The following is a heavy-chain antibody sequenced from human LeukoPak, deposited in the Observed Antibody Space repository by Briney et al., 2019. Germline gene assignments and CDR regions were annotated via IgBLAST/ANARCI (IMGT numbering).Heavy chain of an antibody. CDR3: ARSMVLIAAAGKGFDY. CDR1: GGSFSGYS. D-gene: IGHD6-13*01. Sequence: SETLSLTCAVYGGSFSGYSWSWIRQPPGKGLEWVGEMIHSGSTNYNPSLKSRVTISVDTSKNQFSLKASSVTAADTAVYYCARSMVLIAAAGKGFDYWGQGTLVTVSS. J-gene: IGHJ4*02. CDR2: MIHSGST. V-gene: IGHV4-34*12.